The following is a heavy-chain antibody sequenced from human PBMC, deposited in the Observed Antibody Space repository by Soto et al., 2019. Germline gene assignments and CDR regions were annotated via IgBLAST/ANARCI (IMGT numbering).Heavy chain of an antibody. Sequence: GGSLRLSCAASGFTFSNYAMHWVRQAPGKGLEWVAVISSDGSNNYYADSVKGRFTISRDNSKNTLFLQMNSLRAEDTAVYYCARFKCCVGRRCYSYLHFWGQRPLLTVFS. CDR2: ISSDGSNN. J-gene: IGHJ4*02. CDR1: GFTFSNYA. D-gene: IGHD2-15*01. V-gene: IGHV3-30-3*01. CDR3: ARFKCCVGRRCYSYLHF.